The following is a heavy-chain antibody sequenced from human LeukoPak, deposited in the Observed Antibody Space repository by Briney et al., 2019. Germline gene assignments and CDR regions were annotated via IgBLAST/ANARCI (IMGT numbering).Heavy chain of an antibody. Sequence: SGGSLRLSCAASGFTFKKYWMNWVRQAPGKGLEWVAVISYDGSNKYYADSVKGRFTISRDNSKNTLYLQMNSLRAEDTAVYYCARVDSVDYWGQGTLVTVSS. CDR2: ISYDGSNK. J-gene: IGHJ4*02. D-gene: IGHD2-21*01. CDR3: ARVDSVDY. CDR1: GFTFKKYW. V-gene: IGHV3-30-3*01.